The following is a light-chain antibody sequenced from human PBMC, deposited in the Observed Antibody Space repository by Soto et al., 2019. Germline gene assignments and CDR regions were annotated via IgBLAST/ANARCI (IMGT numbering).Light chain of an antibody. Sequence: DIGMTPSPSAMSASVGERVSITRRASQGISNYLAWYKQKQGKAPKLLIYDDYSLESGVPSRFSGSGSGTEFTITIRSLQTDDFENYYCKQYNSYSPTCGQGTKGDLK. J-gene: IGKJ1*01. V-gene: IGKV1-16*01. CDR1: QGISNY. CDR3: KQYNSYSPT. CDR2: DDY.